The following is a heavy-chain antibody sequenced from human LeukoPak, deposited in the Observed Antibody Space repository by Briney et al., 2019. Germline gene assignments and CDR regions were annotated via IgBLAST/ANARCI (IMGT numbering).Heavy chain of an antibody. J-gene: IGHJ4*02. CDR2: INPSGGST. CDR1: GYTFTSYY. CDR3: ARGSRLGLDDY. D-gene: IGHD3-9*01. V-gene: IGHV1-46*01. Sequence: ASVKVSCKASGYTFTSYYMHWVRQAPGQGLEWMGIINPSGGSTRYAQKFQGRVTITADESTSTAYMELSSLRSEDTAVYYCARGSRLGLDDYWGQGTLVTVSS.